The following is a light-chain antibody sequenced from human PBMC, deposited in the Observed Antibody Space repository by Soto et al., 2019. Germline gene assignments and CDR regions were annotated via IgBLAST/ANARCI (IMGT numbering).Light chain of an antibody. V-gene: IGKV4-1*01. J-gene: IGKJ4*01. Sequence: DIVMTQSPESLAVSLGERATINCKSSQSVFYSSNNKNYLTWYQQKPGQPPKLLNYWASTRESGVPDRFSGSGSETDFTLTISSLQAEDVAVYYYQQYYSLPLTFGGGTKGEIK. CDR1: QSVFYSSNNKNY. CDR2: WAS. CDR3: QQYYSLPLT.